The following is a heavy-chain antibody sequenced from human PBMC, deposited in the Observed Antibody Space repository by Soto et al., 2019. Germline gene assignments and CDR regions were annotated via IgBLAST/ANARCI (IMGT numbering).Heavy chain of an antibody. Sequence: QVQLQESGPGLVKPSEALSLTCTVSGGSISNYYGNWFLQSPGKGLEWIGYNYAIGSTNYRPSLKIRVTISIDTSKNQCSLKLNSVTAADSAVYYCAGYYVGFFGANYGLDVWGQGTTVTVSS. CDR1: GGSISNYY. CDR3: AGYYVGFFGANYGLDV. D-gene: IGHD3-10*02. CDR2: NYAIGST. J-gene: IGHJ6*02. V-gene: IGHV4-59*13.